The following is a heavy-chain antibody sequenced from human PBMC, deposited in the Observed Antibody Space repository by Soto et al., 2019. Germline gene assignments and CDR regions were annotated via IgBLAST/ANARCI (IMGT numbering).Heavy chain of an antibody. D-gene: IGHD6-19*01. V-gene: IGHV1-3*01. CDR2: INAGNGNT. J-gene: IGHJ4*02. Sequence: ASVNVSGKASGYTCTSYAMHCVRQAPGQRLEWMGWINAGNGNTKYSQKFQGRVTITRDTSASTAYMELSSLRSEDTAVYYCARDHGVAVGGTMDYWGQGTLVTVSS. CDR3: ARDHGVAVGGTMDY. CDR1: GYTCTSYA.